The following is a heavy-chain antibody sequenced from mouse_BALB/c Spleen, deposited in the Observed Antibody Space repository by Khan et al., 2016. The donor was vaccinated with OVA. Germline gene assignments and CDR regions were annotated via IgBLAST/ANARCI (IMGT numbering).Heavy chain of an antibody. J-gene: IGHJ2*02. CDR1: GYSITSNYA. CDR2: ISYSGST. D-gene: IGHD1-1*01. Sequence: EVQLVESGPGLVKPSQSLSLTCTVTGYSITSNYAWNWIRQFPGNKLEWMGYISYSGSTTYNPSLKSRISITRDTSKNQFFLQLKSVTTEDTATHYCARGNYYGYYFDYWGQGTSLTVSS. V-gene: IGHV3-2*02. CDR3: ARGNYYGYYFDY.